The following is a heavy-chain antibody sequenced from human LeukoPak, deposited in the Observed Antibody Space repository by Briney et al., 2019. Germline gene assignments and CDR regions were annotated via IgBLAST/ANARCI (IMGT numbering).Heavy chain of an antibody. CDR1: GGSISSSNW. D-gene: IGHD5-18*01. J-gene: IGHJ4*02. CDR2: IYHSGST. CDR3: ARDLGYSYGSWIDY. Sequence: SETLSLTCAVSGGSISSSNWWSWVRQPPGKGLEWIGEIYHSGSTNYNPSLKSRVTISVDKSKNQFSLKLSSVTAAGTAVYCARDLGYSYGSWIDYWGQGTLVTVSS. V-gene: IGHV4-4*02.